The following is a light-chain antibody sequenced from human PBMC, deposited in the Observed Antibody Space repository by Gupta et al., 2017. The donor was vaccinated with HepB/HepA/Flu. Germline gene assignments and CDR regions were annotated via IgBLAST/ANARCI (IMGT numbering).Light chain of an antibody. CDR1: SANIGSDF. V-gene: IGLV1-51*02. J-gene: IGLJ2*01. CDR2: ENN. CDR3: GTWDTRLNAGV. Sequence: QSVFTQPPSVSASPGQNVTIPCPGSSANIGSDFVSWYQQVPGTATKLRIYENNKRPAGIPDRFVGYKSGTSDNLAITGLQTGDEADYECGTWDTRLNAGVFGGGTKLTGL.